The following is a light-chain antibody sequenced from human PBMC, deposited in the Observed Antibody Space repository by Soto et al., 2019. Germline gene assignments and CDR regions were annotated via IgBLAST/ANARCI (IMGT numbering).Light chain of an antibody. CDR1: QGITSY. CDR2: AAS. CDR3: QQHKNIPLT. V-gene: IGKV1-9*01. J-gene: IGKJ4*01. Sequence: IQVTQSPSSLSASVGDRVTITCRASQGITSYLAWYQQKPGKAPKLLIYAASALQTGVSSRFSGSGYGTDFALTISNLQPEDFATYFCQQHKNIPLTFGGGTRVEV.